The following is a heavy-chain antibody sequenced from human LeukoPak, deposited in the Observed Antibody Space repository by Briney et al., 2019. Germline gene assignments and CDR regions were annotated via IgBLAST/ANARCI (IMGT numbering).Heavy chain of an antibody. Sequence: KPSETLSLTCTVSGGSISSYYWSWIRQPPGKGLEWIGYIYYSGSTNYNPSLKSRVTISVDTSKNQFSLKLSSVTAADTAVYYCARGFTRLAAAMGWGQGTLVTVSS. CDR2: IYYSGST. CDR1: GGSISSYY. D-gene: IGHD2-15*01. J-gene: IGHJ4*02. V-gene: IGHV4-59*01. CDR3: ARGFTRLAAAMG.